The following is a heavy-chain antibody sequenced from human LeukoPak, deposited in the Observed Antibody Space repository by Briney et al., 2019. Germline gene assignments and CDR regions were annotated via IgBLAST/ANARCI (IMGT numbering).Heavy chain of an antibody. V-gene: IGHV4-4*07. CDR1: GGSISSYY. D-gene: IGHD6-13*01. Sequence: SETLSLTCTVSGGSISSYYWSWIRQHAGKGLEWIGRIYTSGSTNYNPSLKSRVTISVDTSKNQFSLKLSSVTAADTAVYYCARDLPRGSGAAAGNFDYWGQGTLVTASS. J-gene: IGHJ4*02. CDR2: IYTSGST. CDR3: ARDLPRGSGAAAGNFDY.